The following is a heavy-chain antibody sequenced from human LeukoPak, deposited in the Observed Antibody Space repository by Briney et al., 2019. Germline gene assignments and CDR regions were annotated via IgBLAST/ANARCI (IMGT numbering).Heavy chain of an antibody. Sequence: SETLSLTCTVSGGSISSGGYYWSWIRQHPGKGLEWIGYIYYSGSTYYNPSLKSRVTISVDTSKNQFSLKLSSVTAADTAVYYCARAGVRGGDCYHFDYWGQGTLVTVSS. D-gene: IGHD2-21*02. CDR3: ARAGVRGGDCYHFDY. V-gene: IGHV4-31*03. CDR1: GGSISSGGYY. J-gene: IGHJ4*02. CDR2: IYYSGST.